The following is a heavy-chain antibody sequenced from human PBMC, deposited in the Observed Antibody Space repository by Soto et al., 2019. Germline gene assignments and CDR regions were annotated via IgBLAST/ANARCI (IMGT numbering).Heavy chain of an antibody. D-gene: IGHD3-22*01. Sequence: GASVKVSCKASGGTFSSYAISWVRQAPGQGLEWMGGIIPIFGTANYAQKFQGRVTITADESTSTAYMELSSLRSEDTAVYYCARDPGSSGSHAVHFVYWGQGTLVTVSS. V-gene: IGHV1-69*13. J-gene: IGHJ4*02. CDR1: GGTFSSYA. CDR3: ARDPGSSGSHAVHFVY. CDR2: IIPIFGTA.